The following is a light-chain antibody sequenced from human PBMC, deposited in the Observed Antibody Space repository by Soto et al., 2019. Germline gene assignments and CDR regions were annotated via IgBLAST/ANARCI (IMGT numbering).Light chain of an antibody. CDR1: DDISNY. CDR2: DAS. CDR3: QQYANLPLT. V-gene: IGKV1-33*01. J-gene: IGKJ3*01. Sequence: DIQMTQSPSSLSASVGDRVTITCQASDDISNYLNWYQQKPGKAPKVLIYDASHLESGVPSRFSGCGSGTEFTFTISSLQAGDIATYYCQQYANLPLTFGPGTKVDIK.